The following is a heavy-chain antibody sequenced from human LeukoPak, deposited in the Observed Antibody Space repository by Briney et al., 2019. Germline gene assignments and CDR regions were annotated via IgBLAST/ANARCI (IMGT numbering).Heavy chain of an antibody. CDR2: IYHSGTN. Sequence: SETLSLTCIVSGYSISSGYYWGWIRQSPGKGLEWIGSIYHSGTNYNNPSLKSRVTISVDTSKNQFSLKLSSLTAADTAVYYCARVSESSSWYGYYYYYMDVWGKGTTVTVSS. J-gene: IGHJ6*03. V-gene: IGHV4-38-2*02. CDR1: GYSISSGYY. D-gene: IGHD6-13*01. CDR3: ARVSESSSWYGYYYYYMDV.